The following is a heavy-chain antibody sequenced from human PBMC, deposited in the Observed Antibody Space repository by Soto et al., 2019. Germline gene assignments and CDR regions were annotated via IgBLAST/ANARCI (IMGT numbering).Heavy chain of an antibody. CDR2: IWYDGSHA. V-gene: IGHV3-33*01. CDR3: ARGRGDALIGGPIATAPPGLDY. D-gene: IGHD3-16*01. Sequence: QVQLVESGGGVVRPGMSLRLTCAASGFTFSSYGMHWVRQAPGKGLEWVAIIWYDGSHAYYAESVEGRFTISRDNYNNALDLQMSRMKADDSGGYYCARGRGDALIGGPIATAPPGLDYWGQGALVSVSP. J-gene: IGHJ4*02. CDR1: GFTFSSYG.